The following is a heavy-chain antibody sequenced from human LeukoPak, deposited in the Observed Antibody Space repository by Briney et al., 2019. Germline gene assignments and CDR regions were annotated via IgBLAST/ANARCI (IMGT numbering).Heavy chain of an antibody. CDR1: GGSFNAYY. J-gene: IGHJ4*02. CDR2: IKYSGST. Sequence: SETLSLTCGVYGGSFNAYYWSWIRQPPGKGLEWIGEIKYSGSTNYNPSLKSRVTMSVDTSKNQFSLKLSSVTAADTAVYYCARGRGVAAADTEDFDCWGQGTLVTVSS. V-gene: IGHV4-34*01. CDR3: ARGRGVAAADTEDFDC. D-gene: IGHD6-13*01.